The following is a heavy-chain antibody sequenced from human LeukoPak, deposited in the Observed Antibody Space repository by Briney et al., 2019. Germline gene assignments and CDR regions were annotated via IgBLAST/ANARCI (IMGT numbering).Heavy chain of an antibody. Sequence: GGSLRLSCAASGFTFSSTWMSWVRQAPGKGLGGVGRIKRNIDGGTTDYAAPVNGRFTISRDDSKNTLYLQMNSLKTEDTAVYYCVTGLGRTDHDYWGQGTLVTVSS. V-gene: IGHV3-15*01. CDR1: GFTFSSTW. CDR3: VTGLGRTDHDY. D-gene: IGHD1/OR15-1a*01. J-gene: IGHJ4*02. CDR2: IKRNIDGGTT.